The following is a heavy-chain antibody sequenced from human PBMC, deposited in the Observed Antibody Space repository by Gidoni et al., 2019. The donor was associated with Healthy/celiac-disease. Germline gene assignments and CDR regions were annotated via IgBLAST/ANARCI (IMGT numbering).Heavy chain of an antibody. Sequence: EVQLVESGGGLVQPGGSLRLFCAASGFTFINYWMHWVRQAPGKGLVWVSRINSDGSSTSYADSVKGRFTISRDNDKNTLYLQVNSLRAEDTAMYYCARGGRVAKIWSFWGQGTLVTVSS. CDR2: INSDGSST. V-gene: IGHV3-74*01. D-gene: IGHD5-12*01. CDR1: GFTFINYW. CDR3: ARGGRVAKIWSF. J-gene: IGHJ4*02.